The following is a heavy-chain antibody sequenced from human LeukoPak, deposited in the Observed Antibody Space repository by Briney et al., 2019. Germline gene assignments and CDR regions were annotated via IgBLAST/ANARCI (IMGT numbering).Heavy chain of an antibody. D-gene: IGHD2-2*01. Sequence: SETLSLTCTVSGGSISSYNWSWIRQPAGKGLEWIGRIYTSESTNYNPSLKSRVTMSVDTSKNQFSLKLSSVTAADTAVYYCARDKGVYCSSTSCYHYYYMDVWGKGTTVTVSS. CDR1: GGSISSYN. J-gene: IGHJ6*03. CDR3: ARDKGVYCSSTSCYHYYYMDV. CDR2: IYTSEST. V-gene: IGHV4-4*07.